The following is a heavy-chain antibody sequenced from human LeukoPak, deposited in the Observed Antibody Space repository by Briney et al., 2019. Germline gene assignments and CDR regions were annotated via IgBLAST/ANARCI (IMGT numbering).Heavy chain of an antibody. CDR3: ARDRIVVVAATDYFDY. Sequence: GGSLRLSCAASGFTFSSYSMNRVRQAPGKGLEWVSYISSSSSTIYYADSVKGRFTISRDNAKNSLYLQMNSLRDEDTAVYYCARDRIVVVAATDYFDYWGQGTLVTVSS. CDR2: ISSSSSTI. D-gene: IGHD2-15*01. V-gene: IGHV3-48*02. J-gene: IGHJ4*02. CDR1: GFTFSSYS.